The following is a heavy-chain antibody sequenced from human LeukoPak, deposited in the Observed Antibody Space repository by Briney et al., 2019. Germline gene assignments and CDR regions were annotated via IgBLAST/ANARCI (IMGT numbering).Heavy chain of an antibody. Sequence: ASVKVSCKASGYTFTSYAMNWVRQAPGQGLEWMGWINTNTGNPTYAQGFTGRFVFSLDTSVSTAYLQISSLKAEDTAVYYCATLGYCSSTSCLLSTNWFDPWGQGTLVTVSS. CDR2: INTNTGNP. CDR3: ATLGYCSSTSCLLSTNWFDP. V-gene: IGHV7-4-1*02. D-gene: IGHD2-2*01. CDR1: GYTFTSYA. J-gene: IGHJ5*02.